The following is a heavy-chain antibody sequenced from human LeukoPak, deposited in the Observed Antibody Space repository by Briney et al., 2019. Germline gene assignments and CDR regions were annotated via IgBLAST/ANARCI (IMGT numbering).Heavy chain of an antibody. CDR2: ISGSGGST. V-gene: IGHV3-23*01. Sequence: GGSLRLSCAASGFTFSSYAMSWVRQAPGKGLEWVSAISGSGGSTYYADSVKGRFTISRDNSKNTLYLQINSLRAEDTAVYYCARARYSYGQYYFDYWGQGTLVTVSS. CDR3: ARARYSYGQYYFDY. CDR1: GFTFSSYA. J-gene: IGHJ4*02. D-gene: IGHD5-18*01.